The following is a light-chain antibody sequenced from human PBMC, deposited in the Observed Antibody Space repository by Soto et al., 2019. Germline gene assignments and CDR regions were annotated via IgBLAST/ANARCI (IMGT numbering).Light chain of an antibody. CDR1: SSDIGGYDF. CDR3: SSYTISSTTV. CDR2: EVS. V-gene: IGLV2-14*01. J-gene: IGLJ1*01. Sequence: QSVLTQPASVSGSPGQSLTISCTGTSSDIGGYDFVSWYRQQPGKAPKLLIYEVSHRPSGVSGRFSASKSGSTASLTISGLQAEDEGDYYCSSYTISSTTVFGTGTKLTVL.